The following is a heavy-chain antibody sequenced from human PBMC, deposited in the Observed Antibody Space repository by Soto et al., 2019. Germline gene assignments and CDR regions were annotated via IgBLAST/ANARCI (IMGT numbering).Heavy chain of an antibody. V-gene: IGHV4-39*01. CDR3: ASIAAPGTTHFDF. J-gene: IGHJ4*02. Sequence: PSETLSLTCTVSGGSLGSSGYYWDWIRQSPGKGLEWIGNIYYSGNTFYNPSLKSRVTISVDTSKNQIYLHLSAVTAADTAIFYCASIAAPGTTHFDFWGQGTLVTVSS. CDR1: GGSLGSSGYY. CDR2: IYYSGNT. D-gene: IGHD6-13*01.